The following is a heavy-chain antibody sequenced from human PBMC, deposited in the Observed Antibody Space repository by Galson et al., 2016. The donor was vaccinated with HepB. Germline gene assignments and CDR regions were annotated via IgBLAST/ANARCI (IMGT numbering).Heavy chain of an antibody. Sequence: SLRLSCAASGFGLFNFWMNWVRQTPGGGLEWVANIKQDGSEKHYVDSVKGRFTITRDNAKNLLHLQTNSLRADDTAVYFCARWDYTSGPLDSWGRGTLVTVSS. V-gene: IGHV3-7*01. D-gene: IGHD6-19*01. CDR3: ARWDYTSGPLDS. CDR1: GFGLFNFW. J-gene: IGHJ4*02. CDR2: IKQDGSEK.